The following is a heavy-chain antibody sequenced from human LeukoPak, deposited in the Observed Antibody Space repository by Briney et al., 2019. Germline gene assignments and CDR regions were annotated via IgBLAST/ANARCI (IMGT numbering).Heavy chain of an antibody. D-gene: IGHD3-16*01. J-gene: IGHJ4*02. Sequence: ASVKVSCKVSGYTLTELSMHWVRQAPGKGLEWMGGFDPEDDETIYAQKFQGRVTMTEDTSTDTAYMELSSLRSEDTAVYYCATTYDYVWGSYRVKRYYFDYWGQGTLVTVSS. CDR3: ATTYDYVWGSYRVKRYYFDY. CDR2: FDPEDDET. CDR1: GYTLTELS. V-gene: IGHV1-24*01.